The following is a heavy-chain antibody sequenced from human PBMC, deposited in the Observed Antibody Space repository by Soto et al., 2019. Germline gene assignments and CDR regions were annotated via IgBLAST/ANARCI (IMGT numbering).Heavy chain of an antibody. CDR1: GGSISSGGYY. CDR2: IYYSGST. J-gene: IGHJ4*02. D-gene: IGHD6-13*01. CDR3: ASPFKPGIAAPWDY. Sequence: QVQLQESGPGLVKPSQTLSLTCTVSGGSISSGGYYWSWIRQHPGKGLEWIGYIYYSGSTYYKPSLESRVTISVDTSKNQFSLKLSSVTAADTAVYYCASPFKPGIAAPWDYWGQGTLVTVSS. V-gene: IGHV4-31*03.